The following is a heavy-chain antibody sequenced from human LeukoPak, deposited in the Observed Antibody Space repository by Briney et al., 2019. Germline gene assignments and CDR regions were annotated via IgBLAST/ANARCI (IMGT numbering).Heavy chain of an antibody. V-gene: IGHV1-69*05. CDR3: AREVDYDYVWGSYRYNPPLDY. CDR2: IIHIFGTA. D-gene: IGHD3-16*02. J-gene: IGHJ4*02. Sequence: ASVKVSCKASGGTCSSYAISWVRQAPGQGLEWMGRIIHIFGTANYAQKFQGRVTITTDESTSTAYMELSSLRSEDTAVYYCAREVDYDYVWGSYRYNPPLDYWGQGTLVTVSS. CDR1: GGTCSSYA.